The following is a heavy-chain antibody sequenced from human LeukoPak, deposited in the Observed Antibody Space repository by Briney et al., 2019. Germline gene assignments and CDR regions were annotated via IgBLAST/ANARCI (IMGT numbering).Heavy chain of an antibody. CDR3: ARDGPPRSYYDFWSGYHNYYYYGMDV. V-gene: IGHV1-2*02. J-gene: IGHJ6*02. CDR2: INPNSGGT. CDR1: GYTFTGYY. D-gene: IGHD3-3*01. Sequence: ASVKVSCKASGYTFTGYYMHWVRQAPGQGLEWMGWINPNSGGTNYAQKFQGRVTMTRDTSISTAYMELSRLRSDDTAVYYCARDGPPRSYYDFWSGYHNYYYYGMDVWGQGTTVTVSS.